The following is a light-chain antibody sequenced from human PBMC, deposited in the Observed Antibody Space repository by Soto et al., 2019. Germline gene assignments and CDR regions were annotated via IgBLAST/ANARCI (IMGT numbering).Light chain of an antibody. CDR3: QQYDSLPLT. Sequence: EIVLTQSPGTLPLSPGERATLSCRASQSVPSSNLAWYQRKPGQSPRVLIYGASSRATGIPDRFSGSGSGTDFTLTISRVEPEDFAVYFCQQYDSLPLTFGGGTKVEIK. V-gene: IGKV3-20*01. J-gene: IGKJ4*01. CDR1: QSVPSSN. CDR2: GAS.